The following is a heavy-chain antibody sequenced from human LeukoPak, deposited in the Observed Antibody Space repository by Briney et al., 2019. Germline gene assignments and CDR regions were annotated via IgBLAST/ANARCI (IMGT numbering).Heavy chain of an antibody. CDR1: GYSFTNYW. V-gene: IGHV5-51*01. CDR2: ICLGDSDT. Sequence: GESLKISCKGSGYSFTNYWIGWVRQMPGKGLEWMGIICLGDSDTRYSPSFQGQVTISADKSISTAYLQWSSLKASDTAMYYCARQEEYGDYEIDYWGQGTLVTVSS. J-gene: IGHJ4*02. D-gene: IGHD4-17*01. CDR3: ARQEEYGDYEIDY.